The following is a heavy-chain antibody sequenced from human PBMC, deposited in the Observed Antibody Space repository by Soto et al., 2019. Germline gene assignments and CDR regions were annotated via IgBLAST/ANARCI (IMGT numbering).Heavy chain of an antibody. V-gene: IGHV3-30*18. CDR3: AKDRTNYDFWSGYLSTVFDY. Sequence: GSLRLSCAASGFTFRSYGMHWVRQAPGKGLEWVAVISYDGSNKYYADSVKGRFTISRDNSKNTLYLQMNSLRAEDTAVYYCAKDRTNYDFWSGYLSTVFDYWGQGTLVTVS. CDR2: ISYDGSNK. CDR1: GFTFRSYG. J-gene: IGHJ4*02. D-gene: IGHD3-3*01.